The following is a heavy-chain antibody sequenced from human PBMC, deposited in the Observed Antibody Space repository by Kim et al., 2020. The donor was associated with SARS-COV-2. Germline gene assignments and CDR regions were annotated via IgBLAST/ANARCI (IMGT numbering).Heavy chain of an antibody. Sequence: GGSLRLSCAASGFTFDDYAMHWVRQAPGKGLEWVSGISWNSGSIGYADSVKGRFTISRDNAKNSLYLQMNSLRAEDTALYYCAKTTHVGSGWYSLDAFDIWGQGTMVTVSS. D-gene: IGHD6-19*01. CDR2: ISWNSGSI. CDR1: GFTFDDYA. V-gene: IGHV3-9*01. CDR3: AKTTHVGSGWYSLDAFDI. J-gene: IGHJ3*02.